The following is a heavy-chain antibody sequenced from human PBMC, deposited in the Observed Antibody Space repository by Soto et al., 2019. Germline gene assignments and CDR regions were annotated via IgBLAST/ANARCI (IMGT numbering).Heavy chain of an antibody. D-gene: IGHD2-15*01. CDR3: AKGDGGPVSGGSCYRCYFDY. J-gene: IGHJ4*02. CDR2: ISGSGGST. CDR1: GFTFSGYA. Sequence: GSLRLSCAASGFTFSGYAMSWVRQAPGKGLEWVSAISGSGGSTYYADSVKGRFTISRDNSKNTLYLQMNSLRAEDTAVYYCAKGDGGPVSGGSCYRCYFDYWGQGTLVTVSS. V-gene: IGHV3-23*01.